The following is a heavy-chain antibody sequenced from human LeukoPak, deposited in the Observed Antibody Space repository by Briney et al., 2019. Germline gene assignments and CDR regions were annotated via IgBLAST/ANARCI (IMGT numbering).Heavy chain of an antibody. CDR3: ARVLRYCSGGNCYSGGLGYMDV. CDR2: ISWDGGST. D-gene: IGHD2-15*01. J-gene: IGHJ6*03. Sequence: GGSLRLSCAASGFTFDDYTMHWVRQAPGKGLEWVSLISWDGGSTYYADSVKGRFTISRDNAKNSLFLQMNSLRAEDTAVYYCARVLRYCSGGNCYSGGLGYMDVWGKGTTVTISS. V-gene: IGHV3-43*01. CDR1: GFTFDDYT.